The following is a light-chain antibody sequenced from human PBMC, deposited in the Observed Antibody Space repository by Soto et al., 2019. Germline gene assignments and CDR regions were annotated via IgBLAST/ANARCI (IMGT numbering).Light chain of an antibody. CDR1: QSISSW. Sequence: DVQMTQSPSTLSASVGARVTITCRASQSISSWLAWYQQKPVKAPKLLIYKASTLESGVPSNFSGSGSGTEFTLTISSLQPEDFATYYCQQYNSYPWTFGQGTKV. CDR2: KAS. CDR3: QQYNSYPWT. V-gene: IGKV1-5*03. J-gene: IGKJ1*01.